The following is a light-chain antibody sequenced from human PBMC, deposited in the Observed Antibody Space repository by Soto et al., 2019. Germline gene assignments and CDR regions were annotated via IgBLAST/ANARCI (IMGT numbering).Light chain of an antibody. CDR1: QAIRTY. J-gene: IGKJ4*01. Sequence: DIQMTQSPSSLSASVGDSVTITCLASQAIRTYVAWYQQKPGKPPKLLIYVASTLQTEYPSRLSGSGSGTDFTLTIRSLQPEDVATYYCQNYNSSPLTFGGGTKVDIK. CDR2: VAS. CDR3: QNYNSSPLT. V-gene: IGKV1-27*01.